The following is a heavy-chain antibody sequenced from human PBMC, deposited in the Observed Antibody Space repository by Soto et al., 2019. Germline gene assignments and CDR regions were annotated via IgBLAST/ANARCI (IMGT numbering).Heavy chain of an antibody. CDR2: INHSGST. V-gene: IGHV4-34*01. Sequence: QVQLQQWGAGLLKPSETLSLTCAVYGGSFSGYYWNWIRQPPGKGLEWIGEINHSGSTNYNPSLKSRVTLSVDTSTNQFSLKLSSVNAADTAVYYCARGWGRIFDYWGQGTLVTVSS. CDR1: GGSFSGYY. CDR3: ARGWGRIFDY. D-gene: IGHD7-27*01. J-gene: IGHJ4*02.